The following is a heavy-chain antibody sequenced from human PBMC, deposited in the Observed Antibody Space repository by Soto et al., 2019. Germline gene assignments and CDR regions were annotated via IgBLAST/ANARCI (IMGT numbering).Heavy chain of an antibody. CDR2: ISGSGGGT. Sequence: PGGSLRLSCAASGFTFSSYAMSWVRQAPGKGLEWVSTISGSGGGTYYADSVKGRFTISRDNSNNTLYLQMNSLRAEDTAVYYCAKEKFIAMAYFDYWGHGTLVTVS. J-gene: IGHJ4*01. V-gene: IGHV3-23*01. CDR3: AKEKFIAMAYFDY. D-gene: IGHD6-19*01. CDR1: GFTFSSYA.